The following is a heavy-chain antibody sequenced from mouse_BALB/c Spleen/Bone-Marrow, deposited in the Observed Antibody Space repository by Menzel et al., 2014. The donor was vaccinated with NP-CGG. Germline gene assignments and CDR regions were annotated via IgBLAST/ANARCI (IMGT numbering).Heavy chain of an antibody. CDR1: GYTFSSYW. D-gene: IGHD1-1*01. J-gene: IGHJ2*01. CDR2: ILPGSGST. CDR3: ARLNYYGSLDY. V-gene: IGHV1-9*01. Sequence: VQLQQSGAELMKPGASVKISCKATGYTFSSYWIEWVKQRPGHGLEWIGEILPGSGSTNYNEKFKGKATFTADTSSNTAYMQLSSLTSGDSAVYYCARLNYYGSLDYWGQGTTLTVSS.